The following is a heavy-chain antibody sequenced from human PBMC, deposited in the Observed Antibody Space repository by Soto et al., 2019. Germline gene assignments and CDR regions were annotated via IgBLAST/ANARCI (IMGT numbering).Heavy chain of an antibody. Sequence: SETLSLTCSVSGGSISGSRNYWGWIRQPPGKGLEWIGNVHYSGTTYNNPSLKSRVTISTDTSKNQFSLKLTSVTAADTALYYCAVRYCSDAVCYYFDYWGQGTLVTVSS. CDR2: VHYSGTT. CDR1: GGSISGSRNY. D-gene: IGHD2-8*01. V-gene: IGHV4-39*01. J-gene: IGHJ4*02. CDR3: AVRYCSDAVCYYFDY.